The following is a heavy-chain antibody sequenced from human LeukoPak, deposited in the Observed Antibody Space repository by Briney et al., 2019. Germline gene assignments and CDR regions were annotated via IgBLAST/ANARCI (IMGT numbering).Heavy chain of an antibody. CDR1: GFTFRSHW. CDR3: ARDSEHSSSFAFDI. CDR2: MNQDGSEK. Sequence: PGWSLRLSCAASGFTFRSHWMSWVRQAPGKGLEWVANMNQDGSEKHYVDYVKGRFTISRDNAKNSLYLQMNSLRAEDTAMYYCARDSEHSSSFAFDIWGQGTMVTVSS. D-gene: IGHD6-13*01. J-gene: IGHJ3*02. V-gene: IGHV3-7*01.